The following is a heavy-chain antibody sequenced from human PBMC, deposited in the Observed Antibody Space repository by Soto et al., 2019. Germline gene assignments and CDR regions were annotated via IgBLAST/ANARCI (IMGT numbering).Heavy chain of an antibody. Sequence: QITLKEAGPTLVKPTQTLTLTCTFSGFSLTTSGVGVGWIRQPPGKALEWLAVIYWDDDKRYSPSLKSRLPSTRHTSKNQVVLTLTNMDPVDTATYYCAHAYCTSTSCYFDYWGQGTLVTVSS. V-gene: IGHV2-5*02. J-gene: IGHJ4*02. CDR3: AHAYCTSTSCYFDY. CDR2: IYWDDDK. D-gene: IGHD2-2*01. CDR1: GFSLTTSGVG.